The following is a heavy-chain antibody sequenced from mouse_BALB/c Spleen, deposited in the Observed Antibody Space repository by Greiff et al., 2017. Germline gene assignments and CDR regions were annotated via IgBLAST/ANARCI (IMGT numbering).Heavy chain of an antibody. CDR1: GFSLTSYG. D-gene: IGHD2-4*01. CDR2: IWAGGST. V-gene: IGHV2-9*02. Sequence: VQLVESGPGLVAPSQSLSITCTVSGFSLTSYGVHWVRQPPGKGLEWLGVIWAGGSTNYNSALMSRLSISKDNSKSQVFLKMNSLQTDDTAMYYCARAGGDYDAFAYWGQGTLVTVSA. CDR3: ARAGGDYDAFAY. J-gene: IGHJ3*01.